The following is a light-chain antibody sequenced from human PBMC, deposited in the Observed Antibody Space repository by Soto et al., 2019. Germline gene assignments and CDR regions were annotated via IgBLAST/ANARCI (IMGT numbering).Light chain of an antibody. J-gene: IGLJ2*01. Sequence: QSVLTQPSSVSGAPGQRVTISCTGSSSNIGEGYDVHWYKQLPGTAPKLLIYGNSNRSSGVPDRFSCSKSVTSASLAITGLQAEHEADYCGQSYHSSLSSSVLFGGGTKVTVL. CDR3: QSYHSSLSSSVL. CDR2: GNS. V-gene: IGLV1-40*01. CDR1: SSNIGEGYD.